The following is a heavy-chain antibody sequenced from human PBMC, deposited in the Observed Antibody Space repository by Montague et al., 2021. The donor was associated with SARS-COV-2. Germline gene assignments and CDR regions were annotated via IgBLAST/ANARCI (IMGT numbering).Heavy chain of an antibody. Sequence: SETLSLTCSVSGGSISSTSFFWAWIRQPPGKGLEWVGSMYSSGTTYYXPSLKNRVTISGDTSRNQLSVRLSSVTAADTAVYHCARSTGGWFIYWGQGTLVTVSS. J-gene: IGHJ4*02. CDR2: MYSSGTT. CDR3: ARSTGGWFIY. CDR1: GGSISSTSFF. V-gene: IGHV4-39*01. D-gene: IGHD6-19*01.